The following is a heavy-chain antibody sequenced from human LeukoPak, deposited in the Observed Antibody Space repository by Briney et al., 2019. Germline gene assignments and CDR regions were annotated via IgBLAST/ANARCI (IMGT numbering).Heavy chain of an antibody. CDR3: ARRLPVAGSWFDP. V-gene: IGHV4-30-2*01. CDR1: GGSISSGGYY. D-gene: IGHD6-19*01. J-gene: IGHJ5*02. CDR2: IYHSGST. Sequence: SQILSLTCTVSGGSISSGGYYWSWIRQPPGKGLEWIGYIYHSGSTYYNPSLKSRVTISVDRSKNQFSLKLSSVTAADTAVYYCARRLPVAGSWFDPWGQGTLVTVSS.